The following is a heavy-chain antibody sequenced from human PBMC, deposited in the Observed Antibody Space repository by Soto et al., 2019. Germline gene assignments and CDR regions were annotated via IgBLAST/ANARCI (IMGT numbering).Heavy chain of an antibody. CDR2: ISRSGTYI. CDR1: GFTFSSFG. CDR3: SRVARISVTTANSYCAL. D-gene: IGHD2-21*02. J-gene: IGHJ2*01. Sequence: EEQLVESGGGLVKVGGSLRLSCAASGFTFSSFGMNCVRQAPGKGLEWVSCISRSGTYIYSADSLKGRFTISRDDAKTSVYLQINDVRVQDTPVYYCSRVARISVTTANSYCALWGRGTPVTASP. V-gene: IGHV3-21*01.